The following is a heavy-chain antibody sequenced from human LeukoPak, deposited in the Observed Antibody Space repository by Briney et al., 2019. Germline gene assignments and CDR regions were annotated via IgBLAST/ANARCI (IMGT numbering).Heavy chain of an antibody. CDR1: GYTFTSYG. CDR2: ISAYNGNT. Sequence: GASVKVSCKASGYTFTSYGISWVRQAPGQGIERVGWISAYNGNTNYAQKLQGRGTMTTDASTSTAYMELRSLRSDDTAVYYCARDYGDPIYWYFDLWGRGTLVTVSS. D-gene: IGHD4-17*01. V-gene: IGHV1-18*01. J-gene: IGHJ2*01. CDR3: ARDYGDPIYWYFDL.